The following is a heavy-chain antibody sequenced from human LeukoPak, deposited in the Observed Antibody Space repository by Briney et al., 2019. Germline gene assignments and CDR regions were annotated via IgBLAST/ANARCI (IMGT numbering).Heavy chain of an antibody. CDR1: GGSINSYY. CDR3: ARHPGRYFDWLLPDDAFDI. Sequence: SETLSLTCTVSGGSINSYYWSWIRQPPGKGLEWIGYIYYSGSTNYNPSLKSRVTISVDTSKNQFSLKLSSVTAVDTAVYYCARHPGRYFDWLLPDDAFDIWGQGTMVTVSS. J-gene: IGHJ3*02. D-gene: IGHD3-9*01. V-gene: IGHV4-59*08. CDR2: IYYSGST.